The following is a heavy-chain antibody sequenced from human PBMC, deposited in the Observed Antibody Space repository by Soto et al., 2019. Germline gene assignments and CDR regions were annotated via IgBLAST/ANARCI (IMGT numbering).Heavy chain of an antibody. D-gene: IGHD6-13*01. J-gene: IGHJ4*02. Sequence: EVQLLESGGGLVQPGGSLRLSCAASGFTFSSYAMSWVRQAPGKGLEWVSAISGSGGSTYYADSVKGRFTISRDNSKNTLYLKMNRLRAEDTAVYYCAKENGYSSGWFEFDYWGQGTLVTVSS. CDR1: GFTFSSYA. V-gene: IGHV3-23*01. CDR2: ISGSGGST. CDR3: AKENGYSSGWFEFDY.